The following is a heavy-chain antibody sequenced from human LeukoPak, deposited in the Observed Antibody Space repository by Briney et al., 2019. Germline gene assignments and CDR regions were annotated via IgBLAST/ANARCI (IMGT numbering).Heavy chain of an antibody. CDR1: GFTFSSYA. J-gene: IGHJ4*02. Sequence: PGGSLRLSCAASGFTFSSYAMSWGRQAPGKGLEWVSAISGSGGSTSYAASVKGRFTITRDNSKNTLYLQMDSLSADDTAVYYWAKSGGIQLWSPVGDFWGQGTVVTVSS. CDR3: AKSGGIQLWSPVGDF. V-gene: IGHV3-23*01. CDR2: ISGSGGST. D-gene: IGHD5-18*01.